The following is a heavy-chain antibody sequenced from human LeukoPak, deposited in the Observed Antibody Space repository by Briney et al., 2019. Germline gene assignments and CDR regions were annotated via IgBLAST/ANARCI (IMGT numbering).Heavy chain of an antibody. CDR3: ARHYTDSSSCQYNWFDP. D-gene: IGHD6-13*01. CDR1: GGSISSYY. J-gene: IGHJ5*02. CDR2: IYYSGST. Sequence: PSETLSFTCTVSGGSISSYYWSWIRQPPGKGLEWIGNIYYSGSTNYNPSLKSRVTISVDTSKNQFSLKLSSVTAADTAVYYCARHYTDSSSCQYNWFDPWGQRTLVTVSS. V-gene: IGHV4-59*08.